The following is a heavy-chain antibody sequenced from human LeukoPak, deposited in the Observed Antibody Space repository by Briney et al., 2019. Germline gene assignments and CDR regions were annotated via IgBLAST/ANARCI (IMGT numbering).Heavy chain of an antibody. V-gene: IGHV3-74*01. Sequence: PGGSLRLSCAASGFTFSNYWMHWVRRAPGKGLVWVSHINNDGSTTNYADSVKGRFTISRDNAKNTLSLQMNSLRAEDTAVYYCASDLFGLRDWGQGTLVTVSS. CDR1: GFTFSNYW. CDR3: ASDLFGLRD. CDR2: INNDGSTT. D-gene: IGHD3-16*01. J-gene: IGHJ4*02.